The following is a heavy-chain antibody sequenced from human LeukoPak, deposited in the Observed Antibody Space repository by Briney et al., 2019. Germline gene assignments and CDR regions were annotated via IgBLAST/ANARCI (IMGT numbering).Heavy chain of an antibody. CDR1: GYTFTSYD. CDR2: MNPNSGNT. V-gene: IGHV1-8*01. J-gene: IGHJ4*02. CDR3: ARGITSDY. Sequence: GASVKVSCKASGYTFTSYDVSWVRQASGQGLEWVGWMNPNSGNTGYAQNFQGRVTMTRDTSISTAYMELTSLRSEDTAIYYCARGITSDYWGQRILITVSS.